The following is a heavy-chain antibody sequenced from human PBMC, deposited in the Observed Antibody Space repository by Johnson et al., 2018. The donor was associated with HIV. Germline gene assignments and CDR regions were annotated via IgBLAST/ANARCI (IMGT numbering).Heavy chain of an antibody. J-gene: IGHJ3*02. V-gene: IGHV3-30-3*01. CDR2: ISYDGTNK. Sequence: QVQLVESGGGVVQPGRSLGLSCEASGFTFCSYDMHWVRQAPGKGLEWVAVISYDGTNKYYADSVKGRFTISRDNSKNTLYLQMNSLRAEDTAAYYCARELSHDAFDIWGQGTMVIVSS. D-gene: IGHD3-3*02. CDR3: ARELSHDAFDI. CDR1: GFTFCSYD.